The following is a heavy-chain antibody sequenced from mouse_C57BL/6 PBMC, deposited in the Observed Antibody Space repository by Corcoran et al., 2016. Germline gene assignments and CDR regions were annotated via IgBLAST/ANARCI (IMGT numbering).Heavy chain of an antibody. CDR3: ASGVYGNGHYVDY. CDR2: INPNNGGT. CDR1: GYTFTDYY. V-gene: IGHV1-26*01. Sequence: EVQLQQSGPELVKPGASVKISCKASGYTFTDYYMNWVKQSHGKSLEWIGDINPNNGGTSYNQKFKGKATLTVDKSSSTAYMELRSLTSEDSAVYYCASGVYGNGHYVDYWGQGTTLTVSS. J-gene: IGHJ2*01. D-gene: IGHD2-1*01.